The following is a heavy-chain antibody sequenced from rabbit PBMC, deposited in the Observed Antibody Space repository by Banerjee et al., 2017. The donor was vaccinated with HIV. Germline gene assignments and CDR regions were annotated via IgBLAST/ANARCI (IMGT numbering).Heavy chain of an antibody. CDR1: GFDFSSNA. V-gene: IGHV1S40*01. D-gene: IGHD8-1*01. J-gene: IGHJ6*01. CDR2: IWTGSSGST. Sequence: QSLEESGGDLVKPGASLTLTCTASGFDFSSNAMCWVRQAPGKRPEWIACIWTGSSGSTYYATWAKGRFTISKTSSTTVTLQMTSLTAADTATYFCARGSGSSYDLWGPGTLVTVS. CDR3: ARGSGSSYDL.